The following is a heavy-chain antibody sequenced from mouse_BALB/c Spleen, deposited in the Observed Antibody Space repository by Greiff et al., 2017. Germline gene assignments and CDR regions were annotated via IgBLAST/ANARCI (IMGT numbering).Heavy chain of an antibody. Sequence: QVQLQQSGAELARPGASVKMSCKASGYTFTSYTMHWVKQRPGQGLEWIGYINPSSGYTNYNQKFKDKATLTADKSSSTAYMQLSSLTSEDSAVYYCARGDGNYCAMDYWGQGTSVTVSA. V-gene: IGHV1-4*01. CDR1: GYTFTSYT. J-gene: IGHJ4*01. CDR2: INPSSGYT. CDR3: ARGDGNYCAMDY. D-gene: IGHD2-1*01.